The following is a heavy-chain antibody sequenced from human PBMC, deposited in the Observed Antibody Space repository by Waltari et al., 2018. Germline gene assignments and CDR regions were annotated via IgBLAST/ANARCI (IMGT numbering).Heavy chain of an antibody. CDR3: ARNNKYCGGDCYEGDAFDI. Sequence: QVQLVQSGAEVKKPGSSVKVSCKASGGTFSSYAISWVRQAPGQGLEWMGGIIPIFGTANYAQKFQGRVTITADESTSTAYMELSSLRSEDTAVYYCARNNKYCGGDCYEGDAFDIWGQGTMVTVSS. CDR2: IIPIFGTA. CDR1: GGTFSSYA. J-gene: IGHJ3*02. V-gene: IGHV1-69*13. D-gene: IGHD2-21*01.